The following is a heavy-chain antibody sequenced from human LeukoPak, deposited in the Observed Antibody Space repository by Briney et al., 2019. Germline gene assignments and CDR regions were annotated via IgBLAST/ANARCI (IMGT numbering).Heavy chain of an antibody. D-gene: IGHD6-13*01. CDR2: ISYDGSNK. V-gene: IGHV3-30*03. CDR1: GFTFSSYS. Sequence: GGSLRLSCAASGFTFSSYSMTWVRQAPGKGLEWVAVISYDGSNKYYADSVKGRFTISRDNSKNTLYLQMNSLRAEDTAVYYCARDGSSCPFDYWGRGTLVTVSS. J-gene: IGHJ4*02. CDR3: ARDGSSCPFDY.